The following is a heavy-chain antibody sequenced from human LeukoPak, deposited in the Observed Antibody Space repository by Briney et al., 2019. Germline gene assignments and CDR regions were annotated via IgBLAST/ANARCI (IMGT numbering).Heavy chain of an antibody. CDR1: GFNFSTYW. J-gene: IGHJ4*02. Sequence: GGSLRLSSAASGFNFSTYWMTWVRQVLGKGLEWVANIKEDGSEIYYVDAVKGRFSISRDNAKTSLYLQMNNLSVADTAVYYCVTDQTGRHPYFFDYWGQGTLVTVSS. V-gene: IGHV3-7*01. CDR3: VTDQTGRHPYFFDY. CDR2: IKEDGSEI. D-gene: IGHD3-10*01.